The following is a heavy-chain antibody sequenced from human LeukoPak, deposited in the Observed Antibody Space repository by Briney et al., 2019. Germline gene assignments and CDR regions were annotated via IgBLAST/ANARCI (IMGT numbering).Heavy chain of an antibody. V-gene: IGHV1-8*03. CDR1: GYTFTSYD. D-gene: IGHD1-26*01. CDR2: MNPNSGNT. J-gene: IGHJ3*02. Sequence: ASVKVSCKASGYTFTSYDINWVRQATGQGLEWMRGMNPNSGNTGYAQKFQGRVTITRSTSISTAYMELSSLRSEDTAVYYCARGTDIPSGSYPLDAFDIWGQGTMVTVSS. CDR3: ARGTDIPSGSYPLDAFDI.